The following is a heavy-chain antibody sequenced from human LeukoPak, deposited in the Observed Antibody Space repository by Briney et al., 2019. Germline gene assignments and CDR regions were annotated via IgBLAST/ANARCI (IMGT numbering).Heavy chain of an antibody. J-gene: IGHJ6*03. D-gene: IGHD5-18*01. CDR2: IIPIFGTA. CDR1: GGTFSSYA. CDR3: ARDSSGYSYGYSGEIYYYMDV. Sequence: ASVKVSCKASGGTFSSYAISWVRQAPGQGLEWMGGIIPIFGTANYAQKFQGRVTITTDESTSTAYMELSSLRSEDTAVYYCARDSSGYSYGYSGEIYYYMDVWGKGTTVTVSS. V-gene: IGHV1-69*05.